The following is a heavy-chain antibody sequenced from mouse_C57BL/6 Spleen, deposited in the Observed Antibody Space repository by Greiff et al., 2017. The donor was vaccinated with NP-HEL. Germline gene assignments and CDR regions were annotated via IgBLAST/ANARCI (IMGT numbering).Heavy chain of an antibody. CDR2: IRNKANGYTT. J-gene: IGHJ1*03. Sequence: EVKLVESGGGLVQPGGSLSLSCAASGFTFTDYYMSWVRQPPGKALEWLGFIRNKANGYTTEYSASVKGRFTISRDNSQSILYLQMNALRAEDSATYYCARYKGRYFDVWGTGTTVTVSS. CDR1: GFTFTDYY. V-gene: IGHV7-3*01. CDR3: ARYKGRYFDV.